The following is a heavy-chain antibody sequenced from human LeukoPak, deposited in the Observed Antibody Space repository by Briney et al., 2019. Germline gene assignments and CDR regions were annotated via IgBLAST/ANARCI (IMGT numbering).Heavy chain of an antibody. CDR1: GGSISSNTYY. V-gene: IGHV4-39*01. D-gene: IGHD4-17*01. CDR3: ARQRGDYAENFDY. Sequence: SETLSLTCTVSGGSISSNTYYCAWIRQPPGKGLEWIGSINYSGSTFYNPSPKSRVTISVDTSKNQFSLRLSSVTAADTAVYYCARQRGDYAENFDYWGQGTLVTVSS. J-gene: IGHJ4*02. CDR2: INYSGST.